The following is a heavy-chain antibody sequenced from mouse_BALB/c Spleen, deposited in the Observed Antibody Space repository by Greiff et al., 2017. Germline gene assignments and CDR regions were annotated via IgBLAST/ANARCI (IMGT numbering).Heavy chain of an antibody. CDR1: GFSLTSYG. D-gene: IGHD2-1*01. CDR2: IWAGGST. Sequence: VKLQESGPGLVAPSQSLSITCTVSGFSLTSYGVHWVRQPPGKGLEWLGVIWAGGSTNYNSALMSRLSISKDNSKSQVFLKMNSLQTDDTAMYYCAREIYYGNWDAYWGQGTLVTVSA. CDR3: AREIYYGNWDAY. V-gene: IGHV2-9*02. J-gene: IGHJ3*01.